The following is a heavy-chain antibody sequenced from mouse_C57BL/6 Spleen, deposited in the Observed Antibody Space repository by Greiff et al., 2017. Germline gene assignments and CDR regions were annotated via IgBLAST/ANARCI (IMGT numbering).Heavy chain of an antibody. V-gene: IGHV6-3*01. J-gene: IGHJ3*01. CDR1: GFTFSNYW. D-gene: IGHD4-1*01. CDR3: TGDLWDLFAY. Sequence: EVQGVESGGGLVQPGGSMKLSCVASGFTFSNYWMNWVRQSPEKGLEWVAQIRLKSDNYATHYAESVKGRFTISRDDSKSSVYLQMNNLRAEDTGIYYCTGDLWDLFAYWGQGTLVTVSA. CDR2: IRLKSDNYAT.